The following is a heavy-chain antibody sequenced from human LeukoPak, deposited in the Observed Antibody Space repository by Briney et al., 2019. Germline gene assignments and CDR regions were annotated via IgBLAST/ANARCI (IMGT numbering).Heavy chain of an antibody. J-gene: IGHJ4*02. Sequence: PSETLSLTCAVSGYSISSGYYWGWIRQPPGKGLEWIGSIYHSGSTYYNPSLKSRVTISADTSKNQFSLKLSSVTAADTAVYYCASSPSYSVSSFDYWGLGTLVTVSS. V-gene: IGHV4-38-2*01. CDR3: ASSPSYSVSSFDY. CDR2: IYHSGST. D-gene: IGHD2-21*01. CDR1: GYSISSGYY.